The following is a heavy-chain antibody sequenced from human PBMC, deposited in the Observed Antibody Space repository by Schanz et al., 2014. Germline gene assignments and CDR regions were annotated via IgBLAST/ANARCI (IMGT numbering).Heavy chain of an antibody. V-gene: IGHV1-46*01. J-gene: IGHJ4*02. CDR3: AREGCSSTSCYPLDY. CDR2: INPTGGST. CDR1: GYTFTTYY. D-gene: IGHD2-2*01. Sequence: QVQLVQSGAEVKKPGASVKVYCKASGYTFTTYYLHWVRQAPGQGLEWMGIINPTGGSTTYAEKFLGRVPMTSDTSTSTVYMELSRLRSDDTAVYYCAREGCSSTSCYPLDYWGQGSLVTVSS.